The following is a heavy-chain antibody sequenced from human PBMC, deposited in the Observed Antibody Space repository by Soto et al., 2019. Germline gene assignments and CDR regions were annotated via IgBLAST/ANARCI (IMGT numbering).Heavy chain of an antibody. Sequence: QVQLVQSGAEVKEPGASVKVSCMASGYSFTSYGLIWLRQAPGQRREWMGWISPYNGNTNYAQKLQGRGTMTTDTSTNTAYMELRSLRSDDTAVYYCARQVGVNPHFDYWGQGTLVAVSS. CDR1: GYSFTSYG. CDR2: ISPYNGNT. V-gene: IGHV1-18*01. CDR3: ARQVGVNPHFDY. J-gene: IGHJ4*02. D-gene: IGHD2-8*01.